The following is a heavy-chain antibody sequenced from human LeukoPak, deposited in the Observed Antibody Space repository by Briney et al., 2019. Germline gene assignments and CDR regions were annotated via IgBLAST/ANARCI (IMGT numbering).Heavy chain of an antibody. CDR2: IIPIFGTA. CDR3: AKGGAARVNYFDY. V-gene: IGHV1-69*05. CDR1: GGTFSSYA. D-gene: IGHD1-26*01. Sequence: GSSVKVSCKASGGTFSSYAISWVRQAPGQGLEWMGGIIPIFGTANYAQKFQGRVTITTDESTSTAYMELSSLRSEDTAVYYCAKGGAARVNYFDYWGQGTLVTVSS. J-gene: IGHJ4*02.